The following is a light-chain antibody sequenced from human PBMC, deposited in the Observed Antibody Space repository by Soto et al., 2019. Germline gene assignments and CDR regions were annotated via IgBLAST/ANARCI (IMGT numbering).Light chain of an antibody. CDR3: SSYTSRSTLV. CDR1: SSDVGGYNY. CDR2: DVS. J-gene: IGLJ1*01. Sequence: QSVLTQPASVSGSPGQSITISCTGTSSDVGGYNYVSWYQQHPGTAPKLMIYDVSYRPSGVSNRFSGSKSGNTASLTISGLQAEDEADYYCSSYTSRSTLVLGTGTKVTVL. V-gene: IGLV2-14*01.